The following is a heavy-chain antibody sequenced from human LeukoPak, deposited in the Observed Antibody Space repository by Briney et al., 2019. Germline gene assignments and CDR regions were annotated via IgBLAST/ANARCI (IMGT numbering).Heavy chain of an antibody. V-gene: IGHV3-48*01. CDR3: ARSGFGGASDY. D-gene: IGHD3-16*01. J-gene: IGHJ4*02. CDR1: GFTFSSYS. CDR2: ISSSSSTI. Sequence: PGGSLRLSCAASGFTFSSYSMNWVRQAPGKGLEWVSYISSSSSTIYYADSVKGRFTISRDNAKNSLYLQMNSLRAEDTAVYYCARSGFGGASDYWGQGTLVTVSS.